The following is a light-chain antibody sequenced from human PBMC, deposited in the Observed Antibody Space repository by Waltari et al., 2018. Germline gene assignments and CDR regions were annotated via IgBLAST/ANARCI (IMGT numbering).Light chain of an antibody. J-gene: IGLJ2*01. CDR1: SRYVGSYNL. CDR3: CSYAGSSTLL. CDR2: EGS. Sequence: QSVLTQPASVSGSPGQSIPVSCTGTSRYVGSYNLFSWYQQHPGKAPKLMIYEGSKRPSGVSNRFSGSKSGNTASLTISGLQAEDEADYYCCSYAGSSTLLFGGGTKVTVL. V-gene: IGLV2-23*01.